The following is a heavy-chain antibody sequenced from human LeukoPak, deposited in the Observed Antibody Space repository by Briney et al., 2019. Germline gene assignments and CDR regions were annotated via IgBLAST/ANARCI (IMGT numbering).Heavy chain of an antibody. CDR3: TREQRWYSSGWNHDAFDI. Sequence: GASVKVSCKASGYTFTSYGISWVRQAPGQGLEWMGWISAYNGNTNYAQKLQGRVTMTTDTSTSTAYMELRSLRSDDTAVYYCTREQRWYSSGWNHDAFDIWGQGTMVTVSS. J-gene: IGHJ3*02. V-gene: IGHV1-18*01. CDR2: ISAYNGNT. CDR1: GYTFTSYG. D-gene: IGHD6-19*01.